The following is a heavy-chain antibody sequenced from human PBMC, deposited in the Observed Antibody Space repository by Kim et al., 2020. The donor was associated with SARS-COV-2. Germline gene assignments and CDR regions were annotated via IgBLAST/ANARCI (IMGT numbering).Heavy chain of an antibody. CDR3: ARERSRFLEWLAEVLPMDV. J-gene: IGHJ6*02. V-gene: IGHV3-30*01. D-gene: IGHD3-3*01. Sequence: RFTISRDNSKNTLYLQRNSLRAEDTAVYYCARERSRFLEWLAEVLPMDVWGQGTTVTVSS.